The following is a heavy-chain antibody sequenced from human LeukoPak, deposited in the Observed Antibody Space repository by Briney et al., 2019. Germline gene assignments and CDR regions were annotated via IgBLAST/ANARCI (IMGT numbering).Heavy chain of an antibody. J-gene: IGHJ4*01. CDR3: HTYYYDSSGYSIAY. CDR1: GYTFTSYG. V-gene: IGHV1-18*01. CDR2: ISAYNGNT. D-gene: IGHD3-22*01. Sequence: ASVKVSCKASGYTFTSYGISWVRQAPGQGLEWMGWISAYNGNTNYAQKLQGRVTMTTDTSTSTAYMELRSLRSDDTAVYYCHTYYYDSSGYSIAYWGQGTLVTVSS.